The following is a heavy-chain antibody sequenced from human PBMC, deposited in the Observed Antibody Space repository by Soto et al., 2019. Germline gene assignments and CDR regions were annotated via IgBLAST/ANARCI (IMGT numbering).Heavy chain of an antibody. CDR1: GFTFSSYA. Sequence: QVQLVESGGGVVQPGRSLRLSCAASGFTFSSYAMHWVRQAPGKGLEWVAVISYDGSNKYYADSVKGRFTISRDNSKNTLYLQMNSLRAEDTAVYYCARAPDPSDITGTTPVDYWGQGTLVTVSS. CDR2: ISYDGSNK. V-gene: IGHV3-30-3*01. D-gene: IGHD1-7*01. J-gene: IGHJ4*02. CDR3: ARAPDPSDITGTTPVDY.